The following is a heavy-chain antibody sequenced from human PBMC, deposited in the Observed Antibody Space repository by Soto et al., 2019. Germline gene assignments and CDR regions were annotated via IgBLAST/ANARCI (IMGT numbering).Heavy chain of an antibody. CDR1: GFSLSNARMG. J-gene: IGHJ3*02. Sequence: QVTLKESGPVLVKPTETLTLTCTVSGFSLSNARMGVSWIRQPPGKALEWLAHIFSNDEKSYSTSLKSMLTISKDTSKSQVVLTMTNMDPVDTATYYCARTSIAAAGTGRFRAFDIWGQGTMVTVSS. V-gene: IGHV2-26*01. D-gene: IGHD6-13*01. CDR3: ARTSIAAAGTGRFRAFDI. CDR2: IFSNDEK.